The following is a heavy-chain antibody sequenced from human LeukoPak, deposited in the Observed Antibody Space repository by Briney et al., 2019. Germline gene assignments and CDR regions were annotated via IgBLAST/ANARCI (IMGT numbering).Heavy chain of an antibody. Sequence: GASVKVSCKAFGYTFTSNYMHWVRQAPGQGPEWMGVISPSGGSTTYAQKFQGRVFMTRDTSTSTVYLELSSLKAEDTAVYYCARVRDGYNDAYDIWGQGTVVTVSS. CDR3: ARVRDGYNDAYDI. CDR2: ISPSGGST. CDR1: GYTFTSNY. V-gene: IGHV1-46*01. J-gene: IGHJ3*02. D-gene: IGHD5-24*01.